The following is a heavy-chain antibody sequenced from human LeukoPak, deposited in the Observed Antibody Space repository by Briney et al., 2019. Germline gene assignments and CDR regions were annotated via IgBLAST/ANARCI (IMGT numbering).Heavy chain of an antibody. J-gene: IGHJ4*02. CDR1: GGSIISYY. Sequence: SETLSLTCTVSGGSIISYYWSWIRQPPGKGLEWIAFIHSSGNTGYNPSLKSRVTLSLDTSKNHFSLKVTSVTAADTAVYFCARGEDFERYYLAYWGQGTLVTVSS. CDR2: IHSSGNT. CDR3: ARGEDFERYYLAY. D-gene: IGHD3-9*01. V-gene: IGHV4-59*01.